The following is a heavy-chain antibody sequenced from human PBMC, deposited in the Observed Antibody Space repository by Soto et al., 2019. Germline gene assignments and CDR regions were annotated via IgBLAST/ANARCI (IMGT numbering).Heavy chain of an antibody. CDR3: AKHEGYCSSTTCYNFDY. D-gene: IGHD2-2*01. CDR1: GFTFTSYW. V-gene: IGHV5-51*01. J-gene: IGHJ4*02. Sequence: GESLKISCKASGFTFTSYWIAWVRQMPGKGLEWMGIIYPGDSDTSYSPSFQGQVTTSADKSINTAYLQWSSLKASDTAMYYCAKHEGYCSSTTCYNFDYWGQGTLVTVSS. CDR2: IYPGDSDT.